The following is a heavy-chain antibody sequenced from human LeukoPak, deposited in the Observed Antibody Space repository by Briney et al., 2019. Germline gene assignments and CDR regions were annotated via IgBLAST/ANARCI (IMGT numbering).Heavy chain of an antibody. CDR3: ARSSYGRNFDY. D-gene: IGHD5-18*01. J-gene: IGHJ4*02. CDR1: GGSFSGYY. CDR2: INHSGST. V-gene: IGHV4-34*01. Sequence: SETLSLTCAVSGGSFSGYYWSWIRQPPGKGLEWIGEINHSGSTNYNPSLKSRVTISVDTSKNQFSLKLSSVTAADTAVYYCARSSYGRNFDYWGQGTLVTVSS.